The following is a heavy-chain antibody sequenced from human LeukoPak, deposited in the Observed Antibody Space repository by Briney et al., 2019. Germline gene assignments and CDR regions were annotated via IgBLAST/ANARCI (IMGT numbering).Heavy chain of an antibody. CDR2: INPTGGST. J-gene: IGHJ5*02. CDR1: GGTFSSYA. Sequence: ASVKVSCKASGGTFSSYAISWVRQAPGQGLEWMGLINPTGGSTGYAQKFQGRVTMTRDMSTSTDYMELSSLRSEDTAVYYCARDRPGRYCSNPRCYIASPFDPWGQGTLVTVSS. V-gene: IGHV1-46*01. D-gene: IGHD2-2*01. CDR3: ARDRPGRYCSNPRCYIASPFDP.